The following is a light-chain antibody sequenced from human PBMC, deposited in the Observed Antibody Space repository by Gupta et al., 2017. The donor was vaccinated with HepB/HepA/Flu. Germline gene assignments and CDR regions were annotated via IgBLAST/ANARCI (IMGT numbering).Light chain of an antibody. CDR3: GAWDDSLNGWV. V-gene: IGLV1-44*01. CDR2: SDN. J-gene: IGLJ3*02. CDR1: GSNIGSNT. Sequence: QSVLTQPPSASGTPGQRVTISCSGSGSNIGSNTVNWYQQLPGTAPKLLIYSDNERPSGVPDRLSGSKSGTSASLAITGLQAEDEADYYCGAWDDSLNGWVFGGGTKLTVL.